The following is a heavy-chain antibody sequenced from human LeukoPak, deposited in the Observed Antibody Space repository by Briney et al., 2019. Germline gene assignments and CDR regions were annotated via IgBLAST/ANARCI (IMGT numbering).Heavy chain of an antibody. CDR3: AGAPLSGNSYSGSYYPDY. Sequence: GGSLRLSCAASGFTFSSYSIKWVRQAPGKGLEWVSSIGSSSSYIYYADSVKGRFTISRDDAKNSLYLQMNSLRAEDTAVNYCAGAPLSGNSYSGSYYPDYWGQGTLVTVSS. J-gene: IGHJ4*02. CDR2: IGSSSSYI. D-gene: IGHD1-26*01. V-gene: IGHV3-21*01. CDR1: GFTFSSYS.